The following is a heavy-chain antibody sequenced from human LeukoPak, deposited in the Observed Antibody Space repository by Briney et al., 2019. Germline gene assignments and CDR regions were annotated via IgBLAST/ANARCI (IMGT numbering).Heavy chain of an antibody. J-gene: IGHJ4*02. V-gene: IGHV3-7*01. CDR2: INQGGSET. D-gene: IGHD3-3*01. CDR1: GFTVRRNE. CDR3: ARSPGVGTVDY. Sequence: GGSLRLSYAASGFTVRRNEMSWVRQAPGQGLEWVANINQGGSETYYVDSVKGRFTISRDNAKNSLFLQLNSLRAEDTAVYYCARSPGVGTVDYWGQGSLVTVSS.